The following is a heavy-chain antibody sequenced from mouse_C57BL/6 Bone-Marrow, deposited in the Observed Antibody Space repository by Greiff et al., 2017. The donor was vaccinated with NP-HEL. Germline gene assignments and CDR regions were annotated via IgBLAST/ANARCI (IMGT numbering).Heavy chain of an antibody. Sequence: QVQLQQPGAELVKPGASVKLSCKASGYTFTSYWMHWVKQRPGQGLEWIGMIHPNSGSTNYNEKFKSKATLTVDKSSSTAYMQLSSLTSSDSAVYYYARGPYYYGSSYFYYSAMDYWGQGTSVTVSS. CDR1: GYTFTSYW. CDR2: IHPNSGST. D-gene: IGHD1-1*01. J-gene: IGHJ4*01. CDR3: ARGPYYYGSSYFYYSAMDY. V-gene: IGHV1-64*01.